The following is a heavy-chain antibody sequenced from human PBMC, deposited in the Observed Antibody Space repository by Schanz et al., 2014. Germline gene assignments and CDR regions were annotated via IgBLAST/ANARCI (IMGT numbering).Heavy chain of an antibody. J-gene: IGHJ5*02. CDR3: AKAADWPVTQFDP. D-gene: IGHD3-9*01. CDR2: LSEGGGGT. Sequence: GQLVESGGGVVQPGKSLRLSCATSGFIFRSFGIHWVRQAPGKGLEWVSALSEGGGGTHYADSVRGRFTISSDSSKNTLYLQMSSLRADDTAVYYCAKAADWPVTQFDPWGQGTLVTVSS. CDR1: GFIFRSFG. V-gene: IGHV3-23*04.